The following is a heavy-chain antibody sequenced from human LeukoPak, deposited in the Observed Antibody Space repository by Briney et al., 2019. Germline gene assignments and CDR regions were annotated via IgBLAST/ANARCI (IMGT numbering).Heavy chain of an antibody. D-gene: IGHD3-22*01. J-gene: IGHJ4*02. Sequence: GGSLRLSCAASGFTFSSYGMHWVRQAPGKGLEWVAVIWYDGSNKYYADSVKGRFTISRDNSKNTLYLQMNSLRAEDTAVYYCARDGDSSGHPEANFGYWGQGTLVTVSS. CDR1: GFTFSSYG. V-gene: IGHV3-33*01. CDR2: IWYDGSNK. CDR3: ARDGDSSGHPEANFGY.